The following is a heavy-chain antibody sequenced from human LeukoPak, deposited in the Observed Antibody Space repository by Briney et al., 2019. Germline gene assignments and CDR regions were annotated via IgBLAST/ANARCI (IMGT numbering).Heavy chain of an antibody. V-gene: IGHV4-61*02. J-gene: IGHJ6*03. Sequence: SQTLSLTCTVSGDSISSGDYYWSWIRQPAGKGLEWIGRISSSGSTNYNPSLKSRVTISVDTSKNQFSLKLSSVTAADTAVYYCARGGGRGGYVGYYYYMDVWGKGTTVTISS. CDR3: ARGGGRGGYVGYYYYMDV. CDR1: GDSISSGDYY. D-gene: IGHD5-12*01. CDR2: ISSSGST.